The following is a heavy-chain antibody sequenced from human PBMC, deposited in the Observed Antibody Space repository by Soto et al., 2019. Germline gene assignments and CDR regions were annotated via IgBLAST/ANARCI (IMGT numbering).Heavy chain of an antibody. V-gene: IGHV2-5*02. D-gene: IGHD3-3*01. CDR3: AHRVLRTVFGLVTTTAIYFDF. Sequence: QIPLNESGPTVVRPTEPLTLTCRFSGFSLTTSGVGVGWIRQSPGKAPEWLALIYWDDDKRYSASLKSRLTITKDTSKTQVVLTVSDLDPTDTATYYCAHRVLRTVFGLVTTTAIYFDFWGQGTPVAVSS. CDR2: IYWDDDK. J-gene: IGHJ4*02. CDR1: GFSLTTSGVG.